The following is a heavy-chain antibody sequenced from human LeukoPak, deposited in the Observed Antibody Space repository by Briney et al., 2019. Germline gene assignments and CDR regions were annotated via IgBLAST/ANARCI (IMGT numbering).Heavy chain of an antibody. D-gene: IGHD3-3*01. J-gene: IGHJ4*02. CDR2: ISSSSSFE. V-gene: IGHV3-21*01. CDR1: GFTFSTYS. Sequence: PGGSLRLSCAASGFTFSTYSMNWVRQAPGKGLEWVSSISSSSSFEYYADSVKGRFTISRDNAENSLYLQMNSLRAEDTAVYYCARGALPYSDFWSGYCTYWGQGTLVTVSS. CDR3: ARGALPYSDFWSGYCTY.